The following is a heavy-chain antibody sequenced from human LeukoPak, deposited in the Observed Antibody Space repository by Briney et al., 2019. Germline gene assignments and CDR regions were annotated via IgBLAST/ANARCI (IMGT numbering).Heavy chain of an antibody. CDR2: IKQDGSEK. D-gene: IGHD2-8*01. V-gene: IGHV3-7*01. CDR3: ARDAPPCTNGVCFRHNYYYYMDV. J-gene: IGHJ6*03. Sequence: GGSLRLSCAASGFTFSSYWMSWVRQAPGKGLEWVANIKQDGSEKYYVDSVKGRSTISRDNAKNSLYLQMNSLRAEDTAVYYWARDAPPCTNGVCFRHNYYYYMDVWGKGTTVTVSS. CDR1: GFTFSSYW.